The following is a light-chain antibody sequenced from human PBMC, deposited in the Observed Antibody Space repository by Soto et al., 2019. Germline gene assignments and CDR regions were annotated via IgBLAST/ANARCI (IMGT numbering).Light chain of an antibody. CDR3: SSYTSSSTYV. J-gene: IGLJ1*01. CDR2: EVS. Sequence: QSALTQPASVSGSPGQSINISCTGTSSDVGDYNYVSWYQQHPGKVPKLMIYEVSNRPSGVSNRFSGSKSGNTASLTISGLQAEDEADYYCSSYTSSSTYVFGTGTKLTVL. V-gene: IGLV2-14*01. CDR1: SSDVGDYNY.